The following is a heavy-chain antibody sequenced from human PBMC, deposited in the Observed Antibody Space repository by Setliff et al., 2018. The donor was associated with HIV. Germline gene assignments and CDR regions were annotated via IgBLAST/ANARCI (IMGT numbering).Heavy chain of an antibody. D-gene: IGHD3-3*01. CDR3: ARGNTISEVVTTNWLDP. CDR1: GGSISGSNSY. Sequence: PSETLSLTCTVSGGSISGSNSYWGWIRQPPGKGLEWIGNIYSGGSAYYNPSLKSRITTSVDTSKNQFSLRLSSVTAADTAVYYCARGNTISEVVTTNWLDPWGQGTLVTVSS. J-gene: IGHJ5*02. V-gene: IGHV4-39*07. CDR2: IYSGGSA.